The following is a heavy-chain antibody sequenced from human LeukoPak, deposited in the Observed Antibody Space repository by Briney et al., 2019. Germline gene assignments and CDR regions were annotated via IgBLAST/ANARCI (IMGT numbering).Heavy chain of an antibody. CDR2: IYYSGST. V-gene: IGHV4-59*12. D-gene: IGHD2-21*02. J-gene: IGHJ4*02. Sequence: SETLSLTCTVSGGSISSYYWTWIRQPPGKGLEWIGYIYYSGSTYYNPSLKSRVTISVDTSKNQFSLKLSSVTAADTAVYYCARETKYCGGDCSSLFDYWGQGTLVTVSS. CDR1: GGSISSYY. CDR3: ARETKYCGGDCSSLFDY.